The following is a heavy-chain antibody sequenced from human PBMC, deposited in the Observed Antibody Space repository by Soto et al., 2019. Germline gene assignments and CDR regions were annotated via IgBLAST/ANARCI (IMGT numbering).Heavy chain of an antibody. CDR2: IIPILGIA. V-gene: IGHV1-69*10. CDR3: ARDAHYYGSGSYYNYYYGMDV. Sequence: ASVKVSCKASGGTFSSYAISWVRQAPGQGLEWMGGIIPILGIANYAQKFQGRVTITADKSTSTAYMELSSLRSEDTAVYYCARDAHYYGSGSYYNYYYGMDVWGQGTTGTVSS. CDR1: GGTFSSYA. J-gene: IGHJ6*02. D-gene: IGHD3-10*01.